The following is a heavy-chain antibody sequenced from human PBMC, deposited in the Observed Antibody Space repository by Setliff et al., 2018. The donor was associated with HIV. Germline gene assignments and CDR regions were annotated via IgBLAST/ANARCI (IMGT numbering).Heavy chain of an antibody. CDR1: GDTFSSYA. V-gene: IGHV1-18*01. D-gene: IGHD3-22*01. CDR3: ARRGYSYDTSGYYYYFDY. Sequence: GVSVKVSCKASGDTFSSYAISWVRQAPGQGLEWMGWISAYNGNTNYAQKFQGRVTMTTDTSTRTAYMELGNLRSDDTAVYYCARRGYSYDTSGYYYYFDYWGQGTLVTVSS. J-gene: IGHJ4*02. CDR2: ISAYNGNT.